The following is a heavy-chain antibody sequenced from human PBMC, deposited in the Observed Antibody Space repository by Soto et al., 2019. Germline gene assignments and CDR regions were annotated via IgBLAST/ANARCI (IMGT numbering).Heavy chain of an antibody. D-gene: IGHD5-12*01. CDR3: ARDGLPRGVATPFDI. Sequence: QVQLQEPGPGLVKPSQTLSLTCTVSGGSISSGGYYWSWIRHHTVKGLEWIGYIYYSGSTYYNPSLKSRVTISVDTSKNQCSLKLSSVTAADTAVYYCARDGLPRGVATPFDIWGQGTMVTVSS. J-gene: IGHJ3*02. CDR1: GGSISSGGYY. CDR2: IYYSGST. V-gene: IGHV4-31*03.